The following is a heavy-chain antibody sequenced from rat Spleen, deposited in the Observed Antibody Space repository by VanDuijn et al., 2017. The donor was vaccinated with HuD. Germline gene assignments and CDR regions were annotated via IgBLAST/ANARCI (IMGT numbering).Heavy chain of an antibody. CDR3: ARHGVYYGPHVMDA. D-gene: IGHD1-6*01. CDR1: GFTFSNYY. Sequence: EVQLVESGGGLVQPGRSLKLSCAASGFTFSNYYMAWVRQAPTKGLEWVASISHDGVNAYYRDSVKGRFTISRDNAKSTLYLQRDSLRSEDTATYYCARHGVYYGPHVMDAWGQGASVTVSS. V-gene: IGHV5S23*01. CDR2: ISHDGVNA. J-gene: IGHJ4*01.